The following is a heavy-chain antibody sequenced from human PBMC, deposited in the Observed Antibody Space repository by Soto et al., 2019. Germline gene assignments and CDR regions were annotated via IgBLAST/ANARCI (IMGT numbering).Heavy chain of an antibody. J-gene: IGHJ5*02. Sequence: SETLSLTCSVSGDSVSGDRYFGSGVRQPPGKGLEWIAYISYTGDTNYNPSLKSRVTISVDTSRNQFSLTLTSVTAADTAVYFCARIVVGATVDLWGQGSLVTVSS. CDR1: GDSVSGDRYF. CDR2: ISYTGDT. CDR3: ARIVVGATVDL. D-gene: IGHD1-26*01. V-gene: IGHV4-61*01.